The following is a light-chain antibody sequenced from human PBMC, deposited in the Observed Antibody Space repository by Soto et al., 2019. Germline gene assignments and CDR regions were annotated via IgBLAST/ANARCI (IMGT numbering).Light chain of an antibody. J-gene: IGLJ1*01. V-gene: IGLV2-14*01. CDR3: SLYTSSSTRYV. CDR2: EVS. CDR1: SSDIGNYDF. Sequence: QSALTQPASVSGSPGQSITISCTGTSSDIGNYDFVSWYQQVPGTAPKAMIYEVSSRPSGVSNRFSGSKSGNTASLTISGLQDEDEADYYCSLYTSSSTRYVLGTGTKLTVL.